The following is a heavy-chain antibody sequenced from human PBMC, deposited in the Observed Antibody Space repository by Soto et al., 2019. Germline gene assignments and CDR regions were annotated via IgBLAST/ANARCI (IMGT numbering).Heavy chain of an antibody. CDR2: IYNRERT. V-gene: IGHV4-31*03. Sequence: QVQLQESGPGLVKPSRTLSLTCTVSGASISIGGYYWTWIRHQPGMGLEWIGNIYNRERTYYNPYFKSRVTISLDTSQNLFSLKLSSVTAAATAVYYCARDRACRGGSCYRIDAFEIWGQGTMVTVSS. D-gene: IGHD2-15*01. J-gene: IGHJ3*02. CDR1: GASISIGGYY. CDR3: ARDRACRGGSCYRIDAFEI.